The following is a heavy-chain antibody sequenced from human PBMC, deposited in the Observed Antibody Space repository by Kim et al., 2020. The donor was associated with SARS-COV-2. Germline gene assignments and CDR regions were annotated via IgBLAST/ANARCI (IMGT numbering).Heavy chain of an antibody. Sequence: SETLSLTCTVSGDSINSGLYYWAWIRQPPGKGLDWIGFAYHRGTTYYNPSLKSRVTISIDTSKNQFSLNLSSVTAADTAVYYCARAIAVAGMPDYWGQGT. CDR3: ARAIAVAGMPDY. J-gene: IGHJ4*02. CDR2: AYHRGTT. D-gene: IGHD6-19*01. V-gene: IGHV4-39*01. CDR1: GDSINSGLYY.